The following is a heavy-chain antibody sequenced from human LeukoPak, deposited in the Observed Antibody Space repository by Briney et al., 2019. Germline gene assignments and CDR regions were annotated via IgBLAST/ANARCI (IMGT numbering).Heavy chain of an antibody. CDR2: ISYDGSNE. Sequence: PGRSLRLSCAASGFTFSRHGMHWVRQAPGKGLEWVAVISYDGSNEYYADSVKGRFTISRDNSENTLYLQMNSLRAEDTAVYYCAKDPRGTLSGYFDYWGQGTLVTVSS. CDR1: GFTFSRHG. V-gene: IGHV3-30*18. CDR3: AKDPRGTLSGYFDY. D-gene: IGHD3-9*01. J-gene: IGHJ4*02.